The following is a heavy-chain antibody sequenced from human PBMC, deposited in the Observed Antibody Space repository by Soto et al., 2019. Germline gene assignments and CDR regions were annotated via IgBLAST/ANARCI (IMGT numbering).Heavy chain of an antibody. V-gene: IGHV1-2*02. CDR1: GYTFTDYF. J-gene: IGHJ5*02. Sequence: ASVKVSCKASGYTFTDYFIHWVRQAPGQGFEWMGWINPKGRGTTYAQKFQGRVTMTRDTSNSTAYMELRGLRSDDTAVYYCARVTLKAGNWFDPWGQGTLVTVPQ. CDR2: INPKGRGT. CDR3: ARVTLKAGNWFDP.